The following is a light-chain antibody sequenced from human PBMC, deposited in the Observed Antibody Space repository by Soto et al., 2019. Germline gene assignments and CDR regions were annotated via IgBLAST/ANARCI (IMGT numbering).Light chain of an antibody. CDR2: AAS. Sequence: DIQMTQSPSSLSASVGDRVTITCRASQGMSNYLAWYQQKPGKVPKLLIYAASTLQSGVPSRFSGSGSGTDFTLTISSLPPEDVATYYCQKYNSAPWPFGQGTKVEIK. CDR3: QKYNSAPWP. J-gene: IGKJ1*01. V-gene: IGKV1-27*01. CDR1: QGMSNY.